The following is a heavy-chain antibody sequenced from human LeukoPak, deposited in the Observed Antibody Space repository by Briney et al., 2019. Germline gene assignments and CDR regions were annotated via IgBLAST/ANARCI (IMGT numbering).Heavy chain of an antibody. CDR1: GFTLSRYS. V-gene: IGHV3-21*01. D-gene: IGHD6-13*01. CDR3: ARDGGSSWYRHYYYYGMDV. J-gene: IGHJ6*02. Sequence: GGTLRLSRAASGFTLSRYSMNWVRQAPGKGLEGVSSISSSSSYIYYADSVKGRFTISRDNAKNSLYLQMNSLRAEDTAVYYCARDGGSSWYRHYYYYGMDVWGQGTTVTVSS. CDR2: ISSSSSYI.